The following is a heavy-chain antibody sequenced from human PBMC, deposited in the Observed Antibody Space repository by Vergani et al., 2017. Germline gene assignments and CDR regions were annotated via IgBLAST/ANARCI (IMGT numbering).Heavy chain of an antibody. J-gene: IGHJ5*01. CDR1: GYSISRGFY. Sequence: QIQLQESGPGLVKPSETLSLTCSVSGYSISRGFYWAWLRQTPEKGLEWIGGMFHTGEASNSPSLQSRVAFSMDPSKNQFSLQLTSVTAADTAVYFCGVIMVRSPRPDNWFDSGGRGTLVTVSS. D-gene: IGHD3-10*01. CDR2: MFHTGEA. V-gene: IGHV4-38-2*02. CDR3: GVIMVRSPRPDNWFDS.